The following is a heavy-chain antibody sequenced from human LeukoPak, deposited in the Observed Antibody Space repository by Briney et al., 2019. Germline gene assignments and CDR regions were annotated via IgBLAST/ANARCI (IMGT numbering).Heavy chain of an antibody. V-gene: IGHV1-2*02. CDR2: INPNNGDT. CDR3: ASPPRVSGGNAFDI. CDR1: GYTFTGYY. J-gene: IGHJ3*02. Sequence: ASVKVSCKASGYTFTGYYMHWVRQAPGQGLEWMGWINPNNGDTNYAQKFQGRVTLTRDTSISTVYMELSRLRSDDTAVYYCASPPRVSGGNAFDIWGQGTMVTVSS. D-gene: IGHD3-10*01.